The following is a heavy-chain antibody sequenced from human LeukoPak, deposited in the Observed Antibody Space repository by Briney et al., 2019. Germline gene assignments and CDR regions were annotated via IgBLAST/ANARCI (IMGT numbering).Heavy chain of an antibody. CDR1: GYTFTSYD. D-gene: IGHD5-24*01. V-gene: IGHV1-8*01. CDR3: ARSGATRDGYSYAFDI. Sequence: GASVKVSCKASGYTFTSYDINWVRQATGQGLERMGWMNPNSGNTGYAQKFQGRVTMTRNTSISTAYMELSSLRSEDTAVYYCARSGATRDGYSYAFDIWGQGTMVTVSS. J-gene: IGHJ3*02. CDR2: MNPNSGNT.